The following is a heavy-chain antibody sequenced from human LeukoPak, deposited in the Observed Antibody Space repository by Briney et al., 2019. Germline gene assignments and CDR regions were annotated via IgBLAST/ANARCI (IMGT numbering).Heavy chain of an antibody. CDR1: GYTFTSYD. V-gene: IGHV1-8*01. Sequence: ASVKVSCKASGYTFTSYDINWVRQATGQGLEWMGWMNPNSGNTGYAQKFQGRVTMTRNTPISTAYMELSSLRSEDTAVYYCARAFYYDSSGYYYHFDYWGQGTLVTVSS. CDR3: ARAFYYDSSGYYYHFDY. J-gene: IGHJ4*02. D-gene: IGHD3-22*01. CDR2: MNPNSGNT.